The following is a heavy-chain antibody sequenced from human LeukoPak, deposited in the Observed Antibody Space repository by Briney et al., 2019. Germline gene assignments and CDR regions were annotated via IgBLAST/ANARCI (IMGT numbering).Heavy chain of an antibody. CDR1: GGSISSYY. CDR3: AGNTSPDGCVDY. CDR2: IYYSGST. Sequence: SETLSLTCTVSGGSISSYYWSWIRQPPGKGLEWIGYIYYSGSTNYNPSLKSRVTISVDTSKNQFSLKLSSVTAADTAVYYCAGNTSPDGCVDYWGQGTLVTVSS. D-gene: IGHD5-24*01. V-gene: IGHV4-59*01. J-gene: IGHJ4*02.